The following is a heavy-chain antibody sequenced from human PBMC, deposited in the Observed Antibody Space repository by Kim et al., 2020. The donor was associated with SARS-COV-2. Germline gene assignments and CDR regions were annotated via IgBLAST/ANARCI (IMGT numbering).Heavy chain of an antibody. Sequence: SETLSLTCSVSGGSIRSGGKFWTWIRQHPAKGLEWIGYISYSGNSHYSPSLRSRVSISLQTSEHQFSLELTSVTAADTAVYYGARGQPLDYWGQGILVTVSS. V-gene: IGHV4-31*03. CDR2: ISYSGNS. CDR3: ARGQPLDY. D-gene: IGHD2-2*01. J-gene: IGHJ4*02. CDR1: GGSIRSGGKF.